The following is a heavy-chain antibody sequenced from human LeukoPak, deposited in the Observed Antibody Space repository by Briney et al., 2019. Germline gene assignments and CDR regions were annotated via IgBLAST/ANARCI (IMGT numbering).Heavy chain of an antibody. CDR1: GFTFSDSW. CDR2: INSAGDTT. CDR3: ARDFDHYFDL. Sequence: GGSLRLSCAASGFTFSDSWMHWVRHAAGRGLVWVSRINSAGDTTSYADSVKGRFTISRDNAKNTVHLQMNSVRAEDTAVYYCARDFDHYFDLWGRGTLVTVSS. V-gene: IGHV3-74*01. J-gene: IGHJ2*01.